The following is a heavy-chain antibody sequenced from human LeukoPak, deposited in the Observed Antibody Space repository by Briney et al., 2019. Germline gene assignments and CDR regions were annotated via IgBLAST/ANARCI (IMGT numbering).Heavy chain of an antibody. CDR3: AKELWFGELFASGMDV. CDR2: IRYDGSNK. J-gene: IGHJ6*02. CDR1: GFTFSSYG. D-gene: IGHD3-10*01. V-gene: IGHV3-30*02. Sequence: GRSLRLSCAASGFTFSSYGMHWVRQAPGKGLEWVAFIRYDGSNKYYAGSVKGRFTISRDNSKNTLYLQMNSLRAEDTAVYYCAKELWFGELFASGMDVWGRGTTVTVSS.